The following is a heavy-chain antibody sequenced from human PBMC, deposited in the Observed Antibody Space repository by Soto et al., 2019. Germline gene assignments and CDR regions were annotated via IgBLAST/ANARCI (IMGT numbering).Heavy chain of an antibody. CDR1: GGSISSYY. V-gene: IGHV4-59*01. Sequence: QVQLQESGPGLVKPSETLSLTCTVSGGSISSYYWSWIRQPPGKGLEWIGYIYYSGSTNYNPSLKSRVTLSVDTSKTPFSLKLSSVTAADTAVYYCARGDPLLWFGEKVYYGMDVWGQGTTVTVSS. CDR2: IYYSGST. CDR3: ARGDPLLWFGEKVYYGMDV. D-gene: IGHD3-10*01. J-gene: IGHJ6*02.